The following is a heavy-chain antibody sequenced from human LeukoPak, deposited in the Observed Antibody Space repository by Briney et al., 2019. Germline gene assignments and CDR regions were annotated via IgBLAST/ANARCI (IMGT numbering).Heavy chain of an antibody. J-gene: IGHJ4*02. V-gene: IGHV4-59*12. Sequence: SETLSLTCTVSGGSISSYYWSWIRQPPGKGLEWIGYIYYSGSTYYNPSLKSRVTISVDTSKNQFSLKLSSVTAADTAVYYCARRVAAAGIVRFYFDYWGQGTLVTVSS. CDR1: GGSISSYY. CDR3: ARRVAAAGIVRFYFDY. CDR2: IYYSGST. D-gene: IGHD6-13*01.